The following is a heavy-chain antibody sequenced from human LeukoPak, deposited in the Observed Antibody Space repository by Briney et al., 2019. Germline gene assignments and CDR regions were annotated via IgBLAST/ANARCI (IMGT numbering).Heavy chain of an antibody. V-gene: IGHV4-39*07. D-gene: IGHD6-13*01. CDR3: ARDVTAAFDY. CDR2: ISYSGST. J-gene: IGHJ4*02. CDR1: GDSISSSSYY. Sequence: SETLSLTCTVSGDSISSSSYYWGWIRQPPGKGLEWIGSISYSGSTHYNPSLKSRITISVDTSKNQFSLKLSSVTAADTAVYYCARDVTAAFDYWGQGTLVTVSS.